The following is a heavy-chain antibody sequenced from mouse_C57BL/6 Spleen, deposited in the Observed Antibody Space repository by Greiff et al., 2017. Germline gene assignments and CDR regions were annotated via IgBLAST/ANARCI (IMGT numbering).Heavy chain of an antibody. J-gene: IGHJ3*01. D-gene: IGHD2-1*01. CDR2: IWSGGSP. V-gene: IGHV2-2*01. CDR3: AGGLLEAY. Sequence: VQGVESGPGLVQPSQSLSITCTVSGFSLTSYGVHWVRQSPGQGLEWLGVIWSGGSPDYNAAFISRLSIIKDNSKSQVFFKMNSLQADDTAIYYCAGGLLEAYWGQGTLVTVSA. CDR1: GFSLTSYG.